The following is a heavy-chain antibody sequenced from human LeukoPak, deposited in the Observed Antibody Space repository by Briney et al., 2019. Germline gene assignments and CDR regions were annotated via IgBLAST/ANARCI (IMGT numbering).Heavy chain of an antibody. CDR3: SRESGPFCPFGH. CDR1: GGSITTTNY. J-gene: IGHJ4*02. D-gene: IGHD1-26*01. CDR2: VSLAGRT. Sequence: SETLSLTCGVYGGSITTTNYWSWVRQPPGGGLEWIGEVSLAGRTRYNPSLKNRVNISIDESKNHLHLNLASVTAADTAVYYCSRESGPFCPFGHWGQGTLVAVTS. V-gene: IGHV4-4*02.